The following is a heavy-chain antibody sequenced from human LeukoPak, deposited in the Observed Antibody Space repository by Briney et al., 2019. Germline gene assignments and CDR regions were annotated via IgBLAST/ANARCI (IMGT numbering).Heavy chain of an antibody. CDR3: ARRLWFGEKGNAFDI. J-gene: IGHJ3*02. CDR1: GGSFSGYY. D-gene: IGHD3-10*01. V-gene: IGHV4-34*01. Sequence: SETLSLTCAVYGGSFSGYYWSWIRQPPGKGLEWIGSIYYSGSTYYNPSLKSRVTISVDTSKNQFSLKLSSVTAADTAVYYCARRLWFGEKGNAFDIWGQGTMVTVSS. CDR2: IYYSGST.